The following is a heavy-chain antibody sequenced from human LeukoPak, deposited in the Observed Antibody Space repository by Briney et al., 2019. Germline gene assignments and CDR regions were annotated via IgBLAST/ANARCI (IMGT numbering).Heavy chain of an antibody. CDR1: GFTFSSYA. V-gene: IGHV3-30-3*01. Sequence: PGGSLRLSCAASGFTFSSYAMHWVRQAPGKGLEWVAVISYDRSNKYYADSVKGRFTISRDNSKNTLYLQMNSLRAEDTAVYYCARGSYSGSSGFDYWGQGTLVTVSS. J-gene: IGHJ4*02. CDR3: ARGSYSGSSGFDY. D-gene: IGHD1-26*01. CDR2: ISYDRSNK.